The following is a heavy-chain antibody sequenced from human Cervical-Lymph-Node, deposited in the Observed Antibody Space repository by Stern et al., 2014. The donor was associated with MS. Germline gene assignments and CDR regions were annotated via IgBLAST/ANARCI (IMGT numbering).Heavy chain of an antibody. Sequence: QVTLKESGPTLVKPTQTLTLTCTFSGFSLSTSGVGVGWIRQPPGKALEWLALIYWDDDKRYSPSLKSRLTITKDTCKRGGVLTMTNMDPVDTATYYCAHTRLLVSIDPWGQGTLVTVSS. CDR1: GFSLSTSGVG. CDR2: IYWDDDK. V-gene: IGHV2-5*02. D-gene: IGHD2/OR15-2a*01. CDR3: AHTRLLVSIDP. J-gene: IGHJ5*02.